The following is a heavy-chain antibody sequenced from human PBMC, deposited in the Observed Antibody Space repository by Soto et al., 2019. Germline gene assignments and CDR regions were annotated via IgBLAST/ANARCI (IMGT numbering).Heavy chain of an antibody. V-gene: IGHV4-4*02. CDR3: ARDRTTVTTSYYYGMDV. J-gene: IGHJ6*02. D-gene: IGHD4-17*01. CDR1: GGSISSSNW. Sequence: QVQLQESGPGLVKPSGTLSLTCAVSGGSISSSNWWSWVRQPPGKGLEGIGEIYHSGSTNYNPSLKSRVPISVDKSKNQFALKLSSVTAADTAVYYCARDRTTVTTSYYYGMDVWGQGTTVTVSS. CDR2: IYHSGST.